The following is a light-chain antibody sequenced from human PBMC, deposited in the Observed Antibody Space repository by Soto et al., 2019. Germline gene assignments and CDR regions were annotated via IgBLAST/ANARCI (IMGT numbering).Light chain of an antibody. V-gene: IGLV2-14*01. Sequence: QSALTQPASVSGSPGQSITISCTGTSSDVGGYNYVSWYQQHPGKAPKLMIYEVRNRPSGVSNRFSSSKSGNTDSLTISGLKAEAAADYSCSSYTSSSPYVFGTGTKLTVL. J-gene: IGLJ1*01. CDR1: SSDVGGYNY. CDR2: EVR. CDR3: SSYTSSSPYV.